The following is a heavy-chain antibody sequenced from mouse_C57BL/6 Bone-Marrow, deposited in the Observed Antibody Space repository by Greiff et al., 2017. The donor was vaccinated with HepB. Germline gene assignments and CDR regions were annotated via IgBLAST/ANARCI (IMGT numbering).Heavy chain of an antibody. J-gene: IGHJ3*01. D-gene: IGHD1-1*01. CDR1: GYAFTNYL. V-gene: IGHV1-54*01. CDR2: INPGSGGT. CDR3: ARDYYGSSYGFAY. Sequence: VQLQQSGAELVRPGTSVKVSCKASGYAFTNYLIAWVKQRPGQGLEWIGVINPGSGGTNYNEKFKGKATLTADKSSSTAYMQLSSLTSEDSAVYFCARDYYGSSYGFAYWGQGTLVTVSA.